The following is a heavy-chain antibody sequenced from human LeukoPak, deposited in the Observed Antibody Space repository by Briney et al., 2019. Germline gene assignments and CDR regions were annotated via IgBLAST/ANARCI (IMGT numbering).Heavy chain of an antibody. J-gene: IGHJ4*02. V-gene: IGHV3-30*04. Sequence: GGSLRLSCAASGFTFSSYAMHWVRQAPGKGLEWVAVISYDGSNKYYADSVKGRFTISRDNSKNTLYLQMNSLRAEDTAVYYCARLHYDFVWGIFDYWGQGTLVTVSS. CDR3: ARLHYDFVWGIFDY. D-gene: IGHD3-16*01. CDR2: ISYDGSNK. CDR1: GFTFSSYA.